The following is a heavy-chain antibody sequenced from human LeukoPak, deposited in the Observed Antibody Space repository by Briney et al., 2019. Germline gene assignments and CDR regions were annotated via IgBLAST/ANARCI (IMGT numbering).Heavy chain of an antibody. J-gene: IGHJ4*02. D-gene: IGHD1-1*01. CDR1: GYSFTSYW. CDR3: ARQTTRGFDY. CDR2: IYPADSDT. Sequence: GESLKISCKGSGYSFTSYWIAWVRQMPGKGLEWMGAIYPADSDTRYSPSFQGQATMSVDKSTSTAYLQWSSLKASDTAIYYCARQTTRGFDYWGQGTLVTVSS. V-gene: IGHV5-51*01.